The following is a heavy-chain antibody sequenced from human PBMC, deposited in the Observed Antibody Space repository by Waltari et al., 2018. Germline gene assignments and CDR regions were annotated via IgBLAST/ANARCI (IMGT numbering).Heavy chain of an antibody. D-gene: IGHD3-16*01. CDR1: GYSFTAYT. J-gene: IGHJ5*02. CDR2: INTENGIT. CDR3: ARKFAGGRDWFDP. Sequence: QVQLVQSGTEVKKPGASVKISCAASGYSFTAYTLQWVRQAPGQGLEWMGWINTENGITKYAQNFQGRVTLTRDTSARTGDMELRSLTTEDTAVYYCARKFAGGRDWFDPWGQGTLVTVTS. V-gene: IGHV1-3*04.